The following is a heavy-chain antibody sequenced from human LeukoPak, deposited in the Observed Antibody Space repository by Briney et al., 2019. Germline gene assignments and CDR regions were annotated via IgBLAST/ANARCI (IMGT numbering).Heavy chain of an antibody. J-gene: IGHJ4*02. V-gene: IGHV3-21*01. CDR3: AKDLSSGSYSLDY. CDR2: ISSSSSYI. Sequence: PGGSLRLSCAASGFTFSSYSMNWVRQAPGKGLEWVSSISSSSSYIYYADSVKGRFTISRDNSKNTLYLQMNSLRAEDTAVYYCAKDLSSGSYSLDYWGQGTLVTVSS. D-gene: IGHD1-26*01. CDR1: GFTFSSYS.